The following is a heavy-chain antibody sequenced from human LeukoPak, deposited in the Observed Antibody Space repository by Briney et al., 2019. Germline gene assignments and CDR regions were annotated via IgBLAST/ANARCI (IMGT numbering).Heavy chain of an antibody. CDR1: GASISSHY. CDR2: VHLDGRT. J-gene: IGHJ4*02. CDR3: AREGGFYRPLDY. V-gene: IGHV4-59*11. Sequence: SETLPLTCTVSGASISSHYWSWIRQPPGKGLEWIGEVHLDGRTNYNPSLESRLTMSVDVSENQVSLKLTSVTAADTAVYYCAREGGFYRPLDYSGQGTLVTVSS. D-gene: IGHD3-3*01.